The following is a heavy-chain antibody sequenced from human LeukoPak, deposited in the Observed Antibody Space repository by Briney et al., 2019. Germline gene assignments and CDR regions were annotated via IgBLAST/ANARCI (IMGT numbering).Heavy chain of an antibody. CDR1: GGSISSGGYY. CDR2: IYYSGST. J-gene: IGHJ5*02. Sequence: SETLSLTCTVSGGSISSGGYYWSWIRQHPGKGLEWIGYIYYSGSTYYNPSLKSRVTISVDTSKNQFSLKLSSVTAADTAVFYCARGNYFGSGSSSYDWFDPWGQGTLVTVSS. V-gene: IGHV4-31*03. D-gene: IGHD3-10*01. CDR3: ARGNYFGSGSSSYDWFDP.